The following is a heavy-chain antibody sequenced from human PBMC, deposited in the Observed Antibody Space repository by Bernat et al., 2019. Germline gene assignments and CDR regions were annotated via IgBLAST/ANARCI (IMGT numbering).Heavy chain of an antibody. CDR1: GGSFSGYY. J-gene: IGHJ5*01. CDR3: ERGGVVKDAKRQGTTHNWFDH. V-gene: IGHV4-34*01. CDR2: INHSGST. D-gene: IGHD2-2*01. Sequence: QVQLQQWGAGLLKPSETLSLTCAVYGGSFSGYYWSWIRQPPGKGLEWIGEINHSGSTNYNPSLKSRVTISVDTYKNQFYLKLSSVTAADTAVYYCERGGVVKDAKRQGTTHNWFDHWGQGTMVTVSS.